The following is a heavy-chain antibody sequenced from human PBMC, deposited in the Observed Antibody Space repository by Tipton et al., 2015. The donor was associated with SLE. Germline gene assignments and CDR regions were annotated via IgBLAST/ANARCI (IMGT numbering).Heavy chain of an antibody. D-gene: IGHD6-13*01. V-gene: IGHV3-23*01. CDR3: ARDSSSWYGEDY. J-gene: IGHJ4*02. CDR2: ISGSGGST. Sequence: SLRLSCAASGFTFSSYAMSWVRQAPGKGLEWVSAISGSGGSTYYADSVKGRFTISRDNSKNTLYLQMNSLRAEDTAVYYCARDSSSWYGEDYWGQGTLVTVSS. CDR1: GFTFSSYA.